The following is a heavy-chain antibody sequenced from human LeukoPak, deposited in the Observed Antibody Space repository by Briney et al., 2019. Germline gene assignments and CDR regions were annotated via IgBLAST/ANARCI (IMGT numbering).Heavy chain of an antibody. J-gene: IGHJ4*02. V-gene: IGHV1-2*02. CDR3: ARGPTLRFLEWLPNTPPDY. CDR1: GYTFTGYY. CDR2: INPNSGGT. Sequence: GASVKVSCKAPGYTFTGYYMHWVRQAPGQGLEWMGWINPNSGGTNYAQKFQGRVTMTRDTSISTAYMELSRLRSDDTAVYYCARGPTLRFLEWLPNTPPDYWGQGTLVTVSS. D-gene: IGHD3-3*01.